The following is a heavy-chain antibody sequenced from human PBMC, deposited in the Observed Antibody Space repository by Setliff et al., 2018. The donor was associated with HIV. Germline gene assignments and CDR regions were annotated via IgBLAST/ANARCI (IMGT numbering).Heavy chain of an antibody. D-gene: IGHD6-13*01. Sequence: GESLKISCKALDYTFSTYWIGWVRQKPGEGLEWMGIIYPDDSNIRYNPSFQNRVTISADKSITTAYLQINNLKASDTATYYCARRGGRSMNAFEIWGPGTMVTV. CDR3: ARRGGRSMNAFEI. V-gene: IGHV5-51*01. CDR2: IYPDDSNI. CDR1: DYTFSTYW. J-gene: IGHJ3*02.